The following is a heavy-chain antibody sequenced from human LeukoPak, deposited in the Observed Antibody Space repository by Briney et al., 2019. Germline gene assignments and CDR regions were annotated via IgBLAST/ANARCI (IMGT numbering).Heavy chain of an antibody. CDR2: IYYSGST. CDR3: ARGPKPHYYGSGSHWGSAFDI. D-gene: IGHD3-10*01. CDR1: GGSISSSSYY. Sequence: PSETLSLTCTVSGGSISSSSYYWGWIRQPPGKGLEWIGSIYYSGSTYYNPSLKSRVTISVDTSKNQFSLKLSSVTAADTAVYYCARGPKPHYYGSGSHWGSAFDIWGQGTMVTVSS. V-gene: IGHV4-39*07. J-gene: IGHJ3*02.